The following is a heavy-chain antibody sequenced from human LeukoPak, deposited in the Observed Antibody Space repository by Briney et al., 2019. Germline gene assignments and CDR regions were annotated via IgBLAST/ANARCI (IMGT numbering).Heavy chain of an antibody. V-gene: IGHV4-34*01. D-gene: IGHD3-16*02. CDR3: ARVPGSSRFDF. CDR2: INHTGST. J-gene: IGHJ4*01. Sequence: SETLSLTCAVYGGSFSGYYWSWIRQPPGKGLEWIGEINHTGSTYSNPSLKSRVTISVDTSKNQFSLKLSSVTAADTAVYFCARVPGSSRFDFWGHGTLVTVSS. CDR1: GGSFSGYY.